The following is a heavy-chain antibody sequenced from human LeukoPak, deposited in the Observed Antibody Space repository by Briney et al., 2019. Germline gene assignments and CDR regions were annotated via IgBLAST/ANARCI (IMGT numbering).Heavy chain of an antibody. CDR3: ARQSYYDSSGYSTTYYYYYYMDV. D-gene: IGHD3-22*01. J-gene: IGHJ6*03. CDR2: ISAYNGNT. V-gene: IGHV1-18*01. CDR1: VYTFPSYG. Sequence: SVKVSCKASVYTFPSYGISWVRQPPGQGLEWMGWISAYNGNTNYAQKLQGRVTMTTDTSTSTAYMELRSLRSDDTAVYYCARQSYYDSSGYSTTYYYYYYMDVWGKGTTVTVSS.